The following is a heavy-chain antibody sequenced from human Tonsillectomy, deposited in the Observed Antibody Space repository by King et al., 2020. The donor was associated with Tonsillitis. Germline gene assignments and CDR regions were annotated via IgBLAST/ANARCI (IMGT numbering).Heavy chain of an antibody. J-gene: IGHJ4*02. Sequence: VQLVESGGGLVQPGRSLRLSCAASGFTFDDYAMHWVRQAPGKGLEWVSGISWNSGSIGYADSVKGRFTISRDNAKNSLYLQMNSLRAEDTALYYCAKDMSSGYYDSSGPYFDYWGQGTLVTVSS. D-gene: IGHD3-22*01. V-gene: IGHV3-9*01. CDR3: AKDMSSGYYDSSGPYFDY. CDR1: GFTFDDYA. CDR2: ISWNSGSI.